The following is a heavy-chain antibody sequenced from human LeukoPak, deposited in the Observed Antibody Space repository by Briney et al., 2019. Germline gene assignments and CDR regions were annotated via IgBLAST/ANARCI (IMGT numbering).Heavy chain of an antibody. CDR2: ISSSSSYI. D-gene: IGHD5-18*01. V-gene: IGHV3-21*01. Sequence: GGSLRLSCAASGFTFSSYSMNWVRQAPGKGLEWVSSISSSSSYIYYADSVKGRFTISRDNAKNSLYLQMNSLRAEDTAVYYCARDQADTAMVIFDYWGQGTLVTVSS. CDR3: ARDQADTAMVIFDY. J-gene: IGHJ4*02. CDR1: GFTFSSYS.